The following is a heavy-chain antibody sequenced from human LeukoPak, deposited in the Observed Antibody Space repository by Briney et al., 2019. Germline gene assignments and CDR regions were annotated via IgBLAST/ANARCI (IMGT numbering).Heavy chain of an antibody. V-gene: IGHV3-11*04. Sequence: TGGSLRLSCAASGFTFSDYYMSWIRQAPGKGLEWVSYISSSGSTIYYADSVKGRFTISRDNAKNSLYLQMNSLRAEDTAVYCCARDANLYYDYVWGSSYWGQGTLVTVSS. CDR2: ISSSGSTI. D-gene: IGHD3-16*01. CDR1: GFTFSDYY. CDR3: ARDANLYYDYVWGSSY. J-gene: IGHJ4*02.